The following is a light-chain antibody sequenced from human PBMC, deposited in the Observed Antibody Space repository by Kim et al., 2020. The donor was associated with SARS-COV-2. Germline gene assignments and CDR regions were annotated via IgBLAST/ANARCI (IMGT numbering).Light chain of an antibody. Sequence: CPGERATLSCRARGNMYGYLAWYQQRPGQAPRLLIYDASSRASGVPARFRGGGSGTDFTLTISSLEPEDFAVYYCQQRTNRPPLSFGGGTKVDIK. J-gene: IGKJ4*01. CDR3: QQRTNRPPLS. V-gene: IGKV3-11*01. CDR1: GNMYGY. CDR2: DAS.